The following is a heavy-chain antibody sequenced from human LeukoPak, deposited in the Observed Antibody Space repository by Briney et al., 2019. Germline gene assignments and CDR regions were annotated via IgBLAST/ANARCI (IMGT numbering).Heavy chain of an antibody. D-gene: IGHD3-16*01. CDR1: GFTFSSYG. J-gene: IGHJ4*02. CDR2: IRYDGSNK. V-gene: IGHV3-30*02. Sequence: HPGGSLRLSCAASGFTFSSYGMHWVRQAPGKGLEWVAVIRYDGSNKYYADSVKGRFTISRDNSKNTLYLQMNSLRAEDTAVYYCAKDFWPLITIGGVSSWYSAFDYWGQGTLVTVSS. CDR3: AKDFWPLITIGGVSSWYSAFDY.